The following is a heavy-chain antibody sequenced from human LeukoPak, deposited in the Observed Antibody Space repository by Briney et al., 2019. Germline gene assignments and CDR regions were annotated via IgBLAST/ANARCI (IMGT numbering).Heavy chain of an antibody. CDR2: IYTSGST. CDR3: ARPYYDSSGYCFDP. J-gene: IGHJ5*02. V-gene: IGHV4-4*07. CDR1: GGSISSYY. Sequence: PSETLSLTCTVSGGSISSYYWSWIRQPAGKGLEWIGRIYTSGSTNYNPSLKSRVTMSVDTSKNQFSLKLSSVTAADTAVYYCARPYYDSSGYCFDPWGQGTLVTVSS. D-gene: IGHD3-22*01.